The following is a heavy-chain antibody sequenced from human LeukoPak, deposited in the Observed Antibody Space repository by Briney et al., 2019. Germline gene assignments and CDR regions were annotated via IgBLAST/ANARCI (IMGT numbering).Heavy chain of an antibody. CDR3: ARGYGSGSTSYFYYYGMDV. V-gene: IGHV1-2*02. CDR2: INPNSGGT. CDR1: GYTFTGYY. Sequence: ASVKVSCKASGYTFTGYYMHWVRQAPGQGLEWMGGINPNSGGTNYAQKFQGRVTMTRDTSISTAYMELSRLKSDDTAVYYCARGYGSGSTSYFYYYGMDVWGQGTTVTVSS. J-gene: IGHJ6*02. D-gene: IGHD3-10*01.